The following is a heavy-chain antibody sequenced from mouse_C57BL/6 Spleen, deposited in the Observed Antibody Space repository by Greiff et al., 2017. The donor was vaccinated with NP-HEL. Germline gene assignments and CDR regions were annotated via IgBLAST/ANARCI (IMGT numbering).Heavy chain of an antibody. J-gene: IGHJ2*01. V-gene: IGHV5-4*01. D-gene: IGHD1-1*01. CDR2: ISDGGSYT. CDR3: ARGWYGSSYPFDY. CDR1: GFTFSSYA. Sequence: EVHLVESGGGLVKPGGSLKLSCAASGFTFSSYAMSWVRQTPEKRLEWVATISDGGSYTYYPDNVKGRFTISRDNAKNNLYLQMSHLKSEDTAMYYCARGWYGSSYPFDYWGQGTTLTVSS.